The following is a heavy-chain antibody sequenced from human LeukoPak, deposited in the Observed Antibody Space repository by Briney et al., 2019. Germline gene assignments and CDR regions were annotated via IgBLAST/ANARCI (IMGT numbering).Heavy chain of an antibody. CDR3: AREAIGGVIVVGTYYYGMDV. CDR1: GFTFSSYG. CDR2: IWYDGSNK. Sequence: GRSLRLSCAASGFTFSSYGMHWVRQAPGKGLEWVEVIWYDGSNKYYADSVKGRFTISRDNSKNTLYLQMNSLRAEDTAVYYCAREAIGGVIVVGTYYYGMDVWGQGTTVTVSS. V-gene: IGHV3-33*01. D-gene: IGHD2-2*01. J-gene: IGHJ6*02.